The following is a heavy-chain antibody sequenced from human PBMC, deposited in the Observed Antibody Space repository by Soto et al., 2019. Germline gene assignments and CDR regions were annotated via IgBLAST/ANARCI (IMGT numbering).Heavy chain of an antibody. J-gene: IGHJ4*02. CDR3: AKDPAQYSSSACDY. CDR2: ISYDGSNK. V-gene: IGHV3-30*18. D-gene: IGHD6-6*01. CDR1: GFTFSNYG. Sequence: QVQLVESGGGVVQPGRSLRLSCAASGFTFSNYGMHWVRQAPGKGLEWVAVISYDGSNKYYADSVKGRFTISRDNSKNTLFLQMNILRTEDTTLSSCAKDPAQYSSSACDYWGQGTLVTVSS.